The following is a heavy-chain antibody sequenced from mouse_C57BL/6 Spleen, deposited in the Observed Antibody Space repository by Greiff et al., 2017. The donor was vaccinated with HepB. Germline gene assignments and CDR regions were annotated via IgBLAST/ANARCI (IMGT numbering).Heavy chain of an antibody. Sequence: DVMLVESGGGLVKPGGSLKLSCAASGFTFSSYAMSWVRQTPEKRLEWVATISDGGSYTYYPDNVKGRFTISRDNAKNNLYLQMSHLKSEDTAMYYCARVYGYFYAMDYWGQGTSVTVSS. V-gene: IGHV5-4*03. CDR2: ISDGGSYT. D-gene: IGHD2-2*01. J-gene: IGHJ4*01. CDR3: ARVYGYFYAMDY. CDR1: GFTFSSYA.